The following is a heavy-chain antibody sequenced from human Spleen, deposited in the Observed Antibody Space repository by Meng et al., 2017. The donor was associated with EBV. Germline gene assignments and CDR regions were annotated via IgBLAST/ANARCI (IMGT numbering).Heavy chain of an antibody. Sequence: QVPLREWGPGLGRPSGTLSLTCAVSRGFITSGDWWSWVRQSPGKGLEWIGEIHHSGGTSYNPSLKSRVTISLDMSKDQFSLRLSSVTAADTAVYYCARAGYHRPASEYWGQGTLVTVSS. CDR1: RGFITSGDW. CDR3: ARAGYHRPASEY. D-gene: IGHD2-15*01. CDR2: IHHSGGT. J-gene: IGHJ4*02. V-gene: IGHV4-4*02.